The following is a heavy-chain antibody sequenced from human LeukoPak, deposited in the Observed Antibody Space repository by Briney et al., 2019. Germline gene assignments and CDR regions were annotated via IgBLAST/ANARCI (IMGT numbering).Heavy chain of an antibody. CDR1: GGSISSYY. CDR2: IYYSGST. Sequence: SETLSLTCTVSGGSISSYYWNWIRQPPGKGLEWIGFIYYSGSTNYNPSLKSRVTISVDTSKNQFSLRLSSVTAADTAVYYCARQYCGADRAYDYWGQGTLVTVSS. V-gene: IGHV4-59*08. J-gene: IGHJ4*02. CDR3: ARQYCGADRAYDY. D-gene: IGHD2-21*02.